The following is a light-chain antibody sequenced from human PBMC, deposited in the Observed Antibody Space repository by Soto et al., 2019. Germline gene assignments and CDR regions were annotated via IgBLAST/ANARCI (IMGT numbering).Light chain of an antibody. CDR3: SSYTTDTSQV. V-gene: IGLV2-14*01. CDR2: DVS. Sequence: QSALTQPASVSGSPGQSITISCTGTSSDVGRYNYVSWYQQHPGKAPKLMIYDVSSRPSGVSTRFSGSKSGNTASLTISGLQAEDDADYYCSSYTTDTSQVFGTGTKLTVL. J-gene: IGLJ1*01. CDR1: SSDVGRYNY.